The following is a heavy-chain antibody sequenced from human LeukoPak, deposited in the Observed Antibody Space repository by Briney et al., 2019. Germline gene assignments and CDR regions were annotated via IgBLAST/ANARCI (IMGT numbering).Heavy chain of an antibody. Sequence: GGSLRLSCVASGFSFSDCGMSWVRQAPGKGLEWVSGISGSGGRINYADSVKGRFTISRDNSKNTLYLQMNSLRAEDTALYYCAKEGCYYGSGDAFDIWGQGTMVSVSS. D-gene: IGHD3-10*01. CDR2: ISGSGGRI. V-gene: IGHV3-23*01. CDR3: AKEGCYYGSGDAFDI. J-gene: IGHJ3*02. CDR1: GFSFSDCG.